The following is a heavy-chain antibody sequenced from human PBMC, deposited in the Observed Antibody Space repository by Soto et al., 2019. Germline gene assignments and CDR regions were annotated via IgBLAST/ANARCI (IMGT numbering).Heavy chain of an antibody. Sequence: GGSLRLSCAASGFTFSSYGMHWVRQAPGKGLEWVAVISYDGSNKYYADSVKGRFTISRDNSKNTLYLQMNSLRAEDTAVYYCATCALRYFDWLLDYWGQGTLVTVSS. D-gene: IGHD3-9*01. CDR1: GFTFSSYG. CDR2: ISYDGSNK. CDR3: ATCALRYFDWLLDY. V-gene: IGHV3-30*03. J-gene: IGHJ4*02.